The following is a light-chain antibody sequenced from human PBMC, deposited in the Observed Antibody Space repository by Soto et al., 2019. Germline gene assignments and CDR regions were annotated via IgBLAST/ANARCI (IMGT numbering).Light chain of an antibody. V-gene: IGKV3-20*01. Sequence: EIVMTQSPATMSVSPGERATLSCTASQSVSSYLAWYQQKPGQAPRLLIYDASNRATGIPDTFSGSGSGTDFTLTISRLEPEDFAVYHCQQYGSSPLITFGQGTRLEIK. CDR3: QQYGSSPLIT. CDR2: DAS. J-gene: IGKJ5*01. CDR1: QSVSSY.